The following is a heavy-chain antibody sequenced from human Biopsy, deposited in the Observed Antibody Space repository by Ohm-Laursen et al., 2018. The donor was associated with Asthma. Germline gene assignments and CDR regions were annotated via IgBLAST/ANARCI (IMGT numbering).Heavy chain of an antibody. V-gene: IGHV3-23*01. CDR1: GFTFSSYA. D-gene: IGHD3-22*01. Sequence: SLRLSCSASGFTFSSYAMSWVRQAPGKGLEWVSAISGGGGSTYYADSVKGRFTISRDNSKNTLYLQMNSLRAEDTVVYYCAKGYYYDSSGFDYWGQGTLVTVSS. CDR2: ISGGGGST. CDR3: AKGYYYDSSGFDY. J-gene: IGHJ4*02.